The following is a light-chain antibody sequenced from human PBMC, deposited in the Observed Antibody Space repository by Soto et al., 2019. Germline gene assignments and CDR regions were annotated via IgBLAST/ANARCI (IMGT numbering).Light chain of an antibody. CDR3: QQSNKWPPWT. J-gene: IGKJ1*01. CDR2: AAS. V-gene: IGKV3-15*01. CDR1: QIMGSN. Sequence: EIVMTQYPATLSVSPGERSPLSCMAIQIMGSNLAWYQQKPCQSPMLLIYAASIRASDFPARFSGSGSGTAFTLTISGLQSADFAAYFCQQSNKWPPWTFGPGTQVDIK.